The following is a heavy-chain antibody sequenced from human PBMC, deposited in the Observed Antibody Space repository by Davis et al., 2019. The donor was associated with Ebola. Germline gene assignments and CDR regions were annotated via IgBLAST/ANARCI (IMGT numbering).Heavy chain of an antibody. Sequence: SETLSLTCTVSGGSISSSSYYWVWIRQPPGKGLEWIGSVYYSGSTYYSPSLKSRVTISVDPSKNQFSLKLNSVTAADTAVYYCARTATGYSSGWYYFDYWGQGTLVTVSS. D-gene: IGHD6-19*01. CDR3: ARTATGYSSGWYYFDY. V-gene: IGHV4-39*01. CDR1: GGSISSSSYY. J-gene: IGHJ4*02. CDR2: VYYSGST.